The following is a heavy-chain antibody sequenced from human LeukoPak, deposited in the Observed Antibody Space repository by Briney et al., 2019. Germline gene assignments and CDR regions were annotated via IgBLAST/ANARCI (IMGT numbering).Heavy chain of an antibody. J-gene: IGHJ5*02. CDR3: AKDRPPNYSSRQGFSDNWFDP. V-gene: IGHV3-23*01. D-gene: IGHD2-2*01. CDR1: GFTFNTYA. Sequence: PGGSLRLSCTASGFTFNTYAMTWVRQLPGRRLEWVSTVSDSGDLTYYADSVKGRFTISRDNSRNTLYLQMNSLRVEDTAVYYCAKDRPPNYSSRQGFSDNWFDPWGQGTLVTVSS. CDR2: VSDSGDLT.